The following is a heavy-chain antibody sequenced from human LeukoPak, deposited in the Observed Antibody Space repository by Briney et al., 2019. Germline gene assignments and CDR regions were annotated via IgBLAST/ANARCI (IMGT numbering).Heavy chain of an antibody. CDR3: ARQGGSYKNWFDP. J-gene: IGHJ5*02. CDR2: IYHSGST. CDR1: GYSISSGYY. Sequence: SETLSLTCAVSGYSISSGYYWGWSRQPPGKGLEWIGSIYHSGSTYYNPSLKSRVTISVDTSKNQFSLKLSTVTAADTAVYYCARQGGSYKNWFDPWRQRTLVTVSS. V-gene: IGHV4-38-2*01. D-gene: IGHD1-26*01.